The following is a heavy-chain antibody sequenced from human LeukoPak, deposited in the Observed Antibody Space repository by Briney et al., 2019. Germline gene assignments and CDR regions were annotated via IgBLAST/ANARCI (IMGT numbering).Heavy chain of an antibody. J-gene: IGHJ6*02. V-gene: IGHV1-18*01. CDR3: AREYDYGGNSQSRNGIYYYYGLDA. CDR1: GYTFTSYG. CDR2: ISAYNGNT. Sequence: ASVKVSCKASGYTFTSYGITWVRQAPGQGLEWMGWISAYNGNTNYAQKLQGRVTMTTDTSTSTAYMELRSLRSDDTAVYYCAREYDYGGNSQSRNGIYYYYGLDAWGQGTTVTVSS. D-gene: IGHD4-23*01.